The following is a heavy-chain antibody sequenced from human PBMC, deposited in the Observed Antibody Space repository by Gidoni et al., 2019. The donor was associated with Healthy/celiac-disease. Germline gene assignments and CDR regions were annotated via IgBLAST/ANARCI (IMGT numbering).Heavy chain of an antibody. CDR1: GFTFSSYG. CDR3: ARDRYYYDSSGYYYY. CDR2: IWYDGSNK. J-gene: IGHJ4*02. V-gene: IGHV3-33*01. Sequence: CPASGFTFSSYGMHWVRQAPGKGLEWVAVIWYDGSNKYYADSVKGRFTISRDNSKNTLYLQMNSLRAEDTAVYYCARDRYYYDSSGYYYYWGQGTLVTVSS. D-gene: IGHD3-22*01.